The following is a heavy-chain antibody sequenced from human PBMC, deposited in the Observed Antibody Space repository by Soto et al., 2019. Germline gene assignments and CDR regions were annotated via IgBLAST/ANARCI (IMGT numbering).Heavy chain of an antibody. CDR2: IIDSGAST. CDR1: GFTFSSCA. V-gene: IGHV3-23*01. J-gene: IGHJ6*02. CDR3: AKGRSYSYYGVDV. Sequence: GGSLRLSCAASGFTFSSCAMGWVRQAPGKGLEWVSDIIDSGASTYYADSVKGRFTISRDNSKSTLYLQMNSLRAEDTALYYCAKGRSYSYYGVDVWGPATTVTV.